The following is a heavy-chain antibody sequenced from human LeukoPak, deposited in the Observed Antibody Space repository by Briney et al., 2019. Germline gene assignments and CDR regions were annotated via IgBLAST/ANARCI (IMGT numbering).Heavy chain of an antibody. V-gene: IGHV1-69*05. CDR1: GGTFSSYA. J-gene: IGHJ5*02. CDR2: IIPIFGTA. CDR3: ARDFMGGYYIGWFDP. D-gene: IGHD3-3*01. Sequence: SVKVSCKASGGTFSSYAISWVRQAPGQGLEWMGGIIPIFGTANYAQKFQGRVTITTDESTSTAYMELSSLRSEDTAAYYCARDFMGGYYIGWFDPWGQGTLVTVSS.